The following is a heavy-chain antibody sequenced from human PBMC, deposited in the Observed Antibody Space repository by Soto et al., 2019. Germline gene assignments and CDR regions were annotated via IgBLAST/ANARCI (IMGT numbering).Heavy chain of an antibody. J-gene: IGHJ5*02. Sequence: LSLTCAVYGGSFSGYYWSWIRQPPGKGLEWIGEINHSGSTNYNPSLKSRVTISVDTSKNQFSLKLSSVTAADTAVYYCARGPRRFLEWLLSPNWFDPWGQGTLVTVSS. V-gene: IGHV4-34*01. CDR3: ARGPRRFLEWLLSPNWFDP. CDR1: GGSFSGYY. CDR2: INHSGST. D-gene: IGHD3-3*01.